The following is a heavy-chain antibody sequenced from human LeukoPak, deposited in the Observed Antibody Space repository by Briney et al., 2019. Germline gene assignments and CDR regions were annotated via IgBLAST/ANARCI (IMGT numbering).Heavy chain of an antibody. V-gene: IGHV3-23*01. CDR2: ISTSGGRI. CDR3: ATQYRAYYFDN. Sequence: PGGSLRLSCAVSGFTFTDYAMSWVRQAPGKGLEWVSSISTSGGRIYDADSVKGRFTISRDNSKNALYLQLSSLTAEDTAVYCATQYRAYYFDNWGQGTLVTVSS. D-gene: IGHD1-14*01. CDR1: GFTFTDYA. J-gene: IGHJ4*02.